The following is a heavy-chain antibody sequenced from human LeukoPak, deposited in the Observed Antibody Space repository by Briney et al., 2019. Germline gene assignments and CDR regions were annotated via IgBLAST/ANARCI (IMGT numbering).Heavy chain of an antibody. CDR2: IYHSGST. CDR1: GGSISSSNW. CDR3: ARHSGSYDFWSGYYGYGMDV. Sequence: PSETLSLTCAVSGGSISSSNWWSWVRQPPGKGLEWIGEIYHSGSTNYNPSLKSRVTISVDKSKNQFSLKLSSVTAADTAVYYCARHSGSYDFWSGYYGYGMDVWGQGTTVTASS. V-gene: IGHV4-4*02. D-gene: IGHD3-3*01. J-gene: IGHJ6*02.